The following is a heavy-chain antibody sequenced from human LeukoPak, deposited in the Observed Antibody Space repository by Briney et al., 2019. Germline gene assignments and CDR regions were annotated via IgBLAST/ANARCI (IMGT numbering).Heavy chain of an antibody. CDR1: GYTFTTYR. D-gene: IGHD1-7*01. CDR3: ARVGGVNYYYFDY. V-gene: IGHV1-18*01. CDR2: ISAYNDDA. Sequence: GASVKVSCKASGYTFTTYRISWVRQAPGQGLEWMGWISAYNDDAHYAQKLQGRVTMTTDTSTNTAYMELRSLRSDDTAVYYCARVGGVNYYYFDYWGQGTLVTVSS. J-gene: IGHJ4*02.